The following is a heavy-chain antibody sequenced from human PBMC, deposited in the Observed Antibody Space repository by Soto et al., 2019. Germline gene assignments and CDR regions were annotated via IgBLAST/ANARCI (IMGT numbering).Heavy chain of an antibody. CDR1: GFTFSGPA. J-gene: IGHJ4*02. CDR2: IRSKAKSYAT. Sequence: GGSLRLSCAASGFTFSGPAMHWVLQASWKGLEWVGRIRSKAKSYATAYAASVKGRFTISRDDSKNTAYLQMNSLKTEDTAVYYCTPGIAAAGTCSRWGQGTLVTVSS. V-gene: IGHV3-73*01. CDR3: TPGIAAAGTCSR. D-gene: IGHD6-13*01.